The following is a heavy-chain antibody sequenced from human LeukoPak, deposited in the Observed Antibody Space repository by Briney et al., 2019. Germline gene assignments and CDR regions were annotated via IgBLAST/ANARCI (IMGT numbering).Heavy chain of an antibody. CDR3: ARSGYREGADALDI. Sequence: PSETLSLTCAVYGGPFSGYYWSWIRQPPGKGLEWIGEINHSGSTNYNPSLKSRVTISVDTSKIQFSLKLTSVTAADTAVYYCARSGYREGADALDIWGQGTMVSVSS. J-gene: IGHJ3*02. D-gene: IGHD5-18*01. CDR1: GGPFSGYY. CDR2: INHSGST. V-gene: IGHV4-34*01.